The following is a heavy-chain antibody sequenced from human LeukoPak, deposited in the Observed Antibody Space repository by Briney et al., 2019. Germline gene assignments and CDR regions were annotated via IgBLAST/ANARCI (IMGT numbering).Heavy chain of an antibody. CDR1: GYTFTSYD. J-gene: IGHJ3*02. Sequence: SVKVSCKASGYTFTSYDINWVRQAPGQGLEWMGRIIPILGIANYAQKFQGRVTITADKSTSTAYMELSSLRSEDTAVYYCARAGRSGARHDAFDIWGQGTMVTVSS. V-gene: IGHV1-69*04. D-gene: IGHD6-19*01. CDR2: IIPILGIA. CDR3: ARAGRSGARHDAFDI.